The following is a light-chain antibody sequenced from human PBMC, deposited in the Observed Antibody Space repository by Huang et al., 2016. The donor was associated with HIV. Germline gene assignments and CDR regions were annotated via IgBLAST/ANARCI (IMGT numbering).Light chain of an antibody. CDR1: QSFSDSY. CDR3: QHYGRSPCT. J-gene: IGKJ1*01. V-gene: IGKV3-20*01. CDR2: GAS. Sequence: EMVLTQSPGTLSLSPGERVTLSCRASQSFSDSYLAWYQQKPGQAPRLRIYGASSKATGIPDRFMGSGSGTDFTLTINRLEPDDFAVYYCQHYGRSPCTFGQGTKVEIK.